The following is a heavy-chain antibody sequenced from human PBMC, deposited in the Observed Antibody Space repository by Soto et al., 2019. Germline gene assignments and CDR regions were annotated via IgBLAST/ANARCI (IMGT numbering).Heavy chain of an antibody. Sequence: EVQLVESGGDLVQPGGSLRLSCAVSGFSVSSKYMSWVRQAPGKGLEWVSVIYNDGSGGRIYYADSVKGRFTIYRDKSDYTRFIQMNSLRAEDTAVYYCSRDDIHCSGARCYGVPMDVWGKGPTVTVSS. V-gene: IGHV3-66*01. CDR2: IYNDGSGGRI. D-gene: IGHD2-15*01. CDR3: SRDDIHCSGARCYGVPMDV. J-gene: IGHJ6*03. CDR1: GFSVSSKY.